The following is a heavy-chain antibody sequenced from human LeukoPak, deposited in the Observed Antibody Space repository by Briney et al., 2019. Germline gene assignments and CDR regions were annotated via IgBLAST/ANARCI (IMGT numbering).Heavy chain of an antibody. CDR1: GXSFTNYW. D-gene: IGHD3-3*01. J-gene: IGHJ4*02. CDR2: NYPADSDT. V-gene: IGHV5-51*01. Sequence: GESLKISCQVSGXSFTNYWSGWVRQVPGKGLESMGINYPADSDTTYSPSFQGQVTISADKSISTVYLQWSSLKASDTAMYYCAKQSRDGSKTRGYYFDYWGQGTLVTVSS. CDR3: AKQSRDGSKTRGYYFDY.